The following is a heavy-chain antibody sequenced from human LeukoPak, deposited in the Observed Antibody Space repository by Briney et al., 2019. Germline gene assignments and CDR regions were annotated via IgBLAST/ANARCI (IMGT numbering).Heavy chain of an antibody. D-gene: IGHD5-18*01. CDR1: GFTFSGYA. J-gene: IGHJ6*03. Sequence: GGSLRLSCAASGFTFSGYAMSWVRQAPGKGLEWVSAISGSGGSTYYADSVKGRFTISRDNSKNTLYLQMNSLRAEDTAVYYCAKSPRGYSYDYGMGYYYYMDVWGKGTTVTVSS. CDR3: AKSPRGYSYDYGMGYYYYMDV. V-gene: IGHV3-23*01. CDR2: ISGSGGST.